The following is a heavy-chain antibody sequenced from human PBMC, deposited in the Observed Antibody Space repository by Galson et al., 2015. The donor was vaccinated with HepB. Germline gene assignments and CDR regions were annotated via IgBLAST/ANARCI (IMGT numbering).Heavy chain of an antibody. CDR1: GGTFSSYT. V-gene: IGHV1-69*02. CDR2: IIPILGIA. CDR3: ASNRDYYGSGSYYTTQIYFDY. Sequence: SVKVSCKASGGTFSSYTISWVRQAPGQGLEWMGRIIPILGIANYAQKFQGRVTITADKSTSTACMELSSLRSEDTAVYYCASNRDYYGSGSYYTTQIYFDYWGQGTLVAVSS. D-gene: IGHD3-10*01. J-gene: IGHJ4*02.